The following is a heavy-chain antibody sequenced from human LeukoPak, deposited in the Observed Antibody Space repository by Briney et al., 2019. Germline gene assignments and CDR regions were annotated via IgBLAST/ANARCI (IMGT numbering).Heavy chain of an antibody. V-gene: IGHV3-23*01. Sequence: GGSLRLSCAASGFAFDIHGMNWVRQAPGKGLEWVSGIIPSGSTTYYADSVKGRFTISRDNSKNTVYLQINSLRDEDTAAYYCARDRGWIQFEDWGQGTLVTVSS. CDR2: IIPSGSTT. D-gene: IGHD5-24*01. CDR3: ARDRGWIQFED. CDR1: GFAFDIHG. J-gene: IGHJ4*02.